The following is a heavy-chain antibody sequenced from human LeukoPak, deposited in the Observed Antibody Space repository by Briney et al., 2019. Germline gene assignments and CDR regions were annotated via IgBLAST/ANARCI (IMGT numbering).Heavy chain of an antibody. CDR2: INHSGST. D-gene: IGHD3-22*01. CDR3: ARRKAYYYDSSGYYRPAKYYFDY. Sequence: SETLSLTCTVSGYSISSGYYWGWIRQPPGKGLEWIGEINHSGSTNYNPSLKSRVTISVDTSKNQFSLKLSSVTAADTAVYYCARRKAYYYDSSGYYRPAKYYFDYWGQGTLVTVSS. V-gene: IGHV4-38-2*02. CDR1: GYSISSGYY. J-gene: IGHJ4*02.